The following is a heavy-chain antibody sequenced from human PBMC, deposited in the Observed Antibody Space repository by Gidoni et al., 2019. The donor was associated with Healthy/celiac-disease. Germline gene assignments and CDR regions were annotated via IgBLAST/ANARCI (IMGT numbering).Heavy chain of an antibody. D-gene: IGHD6-13*01. Sequence: QVQLVESGGGVVQPGRSLRPSCAASGFTFSSYGMHGVRQAPGKGLEWVAVISYDGSNKYYADSVKGRFTISRDNSKNTLYLQMNSLRAEDTAVYYCAKVIIAAAAAGPYYYYGMDVWGQGTTVTVSS. CDR2: ISYDGSNK. J-gene: IGHJ6*02. CDR3: AKVIIAAAAAGPYYYYGMDV. V-gene: IGHV3-30*18. CDR1: GFTFSSYG.